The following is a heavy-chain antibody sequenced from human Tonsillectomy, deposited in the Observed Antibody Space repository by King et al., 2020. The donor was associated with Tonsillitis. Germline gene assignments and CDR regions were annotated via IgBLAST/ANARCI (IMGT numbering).Heavy chain of an antibody. V-gene: IGHV3-33*01. CDR2: IWNDGYNK. CDR1: AFTLSNYG. Sequence: VQLVESGGGVVQPGRSLRLACAASAFTLSNYGMHWVRQAPGKGLEWVAVIWNDGYNKYYPDSVKGRLTISRDSSKNTLYLQMDSLRAEDTAVYYCARSITGSTRGLDYWGQGTLVTVSS. CDR3: ARSITGSTRGLDY. J-gene: IGHJ4*02. D-gene: IGHD1-20*01.